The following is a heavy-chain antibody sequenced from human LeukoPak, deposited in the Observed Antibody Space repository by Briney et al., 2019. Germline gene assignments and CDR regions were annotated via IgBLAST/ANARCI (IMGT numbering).Heavy chain of an antibody. Sequence: ASVKVSCKASGYTFTTYAITWVRQAAGQGLEWMGWITAYNGHTNYAQNLQGRVTMTTDTSTNTAYMELRSLRPDDTAVYYCARSQWNWGSDYWGQGTLVTVSS. J-gene: IGHJ4*02. CDR3: ARSQWNWGSDY. D-gene: IGHD7-27*01. CDR2: ITAYNGHT. V-gene: IGHV1-18*01. CDR1: GYTFTTYA.